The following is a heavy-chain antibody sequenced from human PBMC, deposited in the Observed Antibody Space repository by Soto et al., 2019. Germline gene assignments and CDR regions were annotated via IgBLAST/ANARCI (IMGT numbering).Heavy chain of an antibody. D-gene: IGHD6-19*01. CDR3: ASHLVMAGTRGFDH. CDR1: SGSVFSSNW. V-gene: IGHV4-4*02. J-gene: IGHJ4*02. Sequence: QVQLQESGPGLVKPSGTLSLTCAVSSGSVFSSNWWSWVRPPPGKGLEWIGETRNSGGANYNPSLKSLVTITVDRSRNHIFLELSSVTAADTAVYYCASHLVMAGTRGFDHWGLGTLVTVSS. CDR2: TRNSGGA.